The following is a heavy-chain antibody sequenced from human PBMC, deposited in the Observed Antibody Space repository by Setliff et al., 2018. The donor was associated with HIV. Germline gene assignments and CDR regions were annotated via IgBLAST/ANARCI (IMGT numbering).Heavy chain of an antibody. V-gene: IGHV4-39*01. Sequence: SETLSLTCTVSGGSITGGTYYWGWIRQPPGKGLEWIGNIHNGRDLYSNPSLTSRLTISVDTSKNQVYLKLRSATAADTAVYHCARPHSGRGGGAWFDSWGQGTLVTVSA. CDR2: IHNGRDL. D-gene: IGHD6-19*01. CDR3: ARPHSGRGGGAWFDS. CDR1: GGSITGGTYY. J-gene: IGHJ5*01.